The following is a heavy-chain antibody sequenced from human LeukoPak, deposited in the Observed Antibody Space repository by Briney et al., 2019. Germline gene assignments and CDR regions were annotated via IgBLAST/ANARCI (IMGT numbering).Heavy chain of an antibody. V-gene: IGHV4-61*02. J-gene: IGHJ4*02. Sequence: SETLSLTCTVSGGSISSGTYYWSWVRQPAGKGLEWIGRMYSSGSTNYNPSLKSRVTTSVDTSKNQFSLKLSSVTAADTAVYYCAREVAGGVYFDYWGQGTLVTVSS. CDR2: MYSSGST. CDR1: GGSISSGTYY. D-gene: IGHD2-15*01. CDR3: AREVAGGVYFDY.